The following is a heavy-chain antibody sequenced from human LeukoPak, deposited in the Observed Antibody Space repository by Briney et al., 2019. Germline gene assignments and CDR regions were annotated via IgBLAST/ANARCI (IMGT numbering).Heavy chain of an antibody. CDR1: GGSFSGYY. V-gene: IGHV4-34*01. CDR3: AREASSSSERTLDY. Sequence: PSETLSLTCAVYGGSFSGYYWSWIRQPPGKGLEWIGEINHSGSTNYNPSLKSRVTISVDTSKNQFSLKLSSVTAADTAVYYCAREASSSSERTLDYWGQGTLVTVSS. CDR2: INHSGST. J-gene: IGHJ4*02. D-gene: IGHD6-6*01.